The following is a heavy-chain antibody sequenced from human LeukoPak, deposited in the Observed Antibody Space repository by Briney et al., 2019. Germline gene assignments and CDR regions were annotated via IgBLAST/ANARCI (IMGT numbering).Heavy chain of an antibody. CDR3: ASAAGYCSSTSCPLEY. V-gene: IGHV4-39*07. Sequence: SETLSLTCTVSGGSISSSSYYWGWIRQPPGKGLEWIGSIYYSGSTYYNPSLKSRVTISVDTSKNQFSLKLSSVTAADTAVYYCASAAGYCSSTSCPLEYWGQGTLVTVSS. D-gene: IGHD2-2*01. CDR1: GGSISSSSYY. J-gene: IGHJ4*02. CDR2: IYYSGST.